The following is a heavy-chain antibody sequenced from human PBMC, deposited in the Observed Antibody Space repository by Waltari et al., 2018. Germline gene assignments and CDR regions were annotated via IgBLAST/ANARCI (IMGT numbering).Heavy chain of an antibody. CDR3: AKDEYYYGSGSPDY. V-gene: IGHV3-21*01. D-gene: IGHD3-10*01. CDR1: GFAFRRYN. J-gene: IGHJ4*02. Sequence: EVELVESGGGLVKPGESLRLSCVVSGFAFRRYNMNWARQAPGRGLEWVSFISSDGKNKYYADSVKGRVTISRDNAKNSVYLQMNSLRAEDTAVYYCAKDEYYYGSGSPDYWGQGTLVTVSS. CDR2: ISSDGKNK.